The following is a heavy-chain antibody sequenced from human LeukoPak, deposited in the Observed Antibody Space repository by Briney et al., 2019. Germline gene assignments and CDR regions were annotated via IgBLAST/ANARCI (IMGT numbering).Heavy chain of an antibody. Sequence: PSETLSLTCTVSGDAITGSSYYWGWIRQSPGKGLEWIGSMYYSGNTYSNPSLESRVTMSADTSKNQFSLYYCARQYLDRTGYYYFDYWGQGTLVIVSS. CDR3: FDY. CDR2: MYYSGNT. CDR1: GDAITGSSYY. D-gene: IGHD3-22*01. V-gene: IGHV4-39*01. J-gene: IGHJ4*02.